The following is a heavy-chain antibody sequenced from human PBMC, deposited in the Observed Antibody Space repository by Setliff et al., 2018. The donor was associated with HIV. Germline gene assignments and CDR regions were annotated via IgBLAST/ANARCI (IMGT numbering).Heavy chain of an antibody. CDR3: ARALGIGSAYFQH. J-gene: IGHJ1*01. D-gene: IGHD6-19*01. CDR1: GGSISSGGYY. V-gene: IGHV4-31*03. Sequence: SETLSLTCTVSGGSISSGGYYWSWIRQHPGKGLEWIAYIYYSGSTYYNPSLQSRVTILVDTSKNQFSLKVTSVTAADTAVYYCARALGIGSAYFQHWGLGTLVTVPQ. CDR2: IYYSGST.